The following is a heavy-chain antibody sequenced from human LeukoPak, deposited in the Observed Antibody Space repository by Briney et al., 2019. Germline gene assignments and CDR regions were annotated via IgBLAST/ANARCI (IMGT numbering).Heavy chain of an antibody. J-gene: IGHJ4*02. V-gene: IGHV3-23*01. Sequence: GGSLRLSCAVSGFTFSNEAMGWVRQLRGGGLEWVSTVSPGGGTTYYAESMKGRFTISRDNSKSTLYLEMNSLRVEDTAVYYCAKDRGYWGQGTLVTVSS. CDR3: AKDRGY. CDR2: VSPGGGTT. CDR1: GFTFSNEA.